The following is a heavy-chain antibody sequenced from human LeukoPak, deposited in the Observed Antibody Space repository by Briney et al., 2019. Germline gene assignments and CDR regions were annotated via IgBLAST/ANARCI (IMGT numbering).Heavy chain of an antibody. D-gene: IGHD4-17*01. V-gene: IGHV3-9*01. CDR2: IGWNSGSI. J-gene: IGHJ4*02. CDR3: ARDRYGEKFDY. Sequence: GGSLRLSCAASGFNFDDYAMHWVRQAPGKGLEWVSGIGWNSGSIGYANSVKGRFTISRDNAKNSLYLQMNSLRAEDTAVYYCARDRYGEKFDYWGQGTLVTVSS. CDR1: GFNFDDYA.